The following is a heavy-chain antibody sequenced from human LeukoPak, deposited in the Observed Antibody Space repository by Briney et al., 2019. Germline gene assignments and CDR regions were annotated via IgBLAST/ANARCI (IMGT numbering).Heavy chain of an antibody. CDR3: ARDGYSYRNGFDI. CDR2: INSDGSST. J-gene: IGHJ3*02. V-gene: IGHV3-74*01. Sequence: QSGGSLRLSCAASGFTFSGYWMHWVRQAPGKGLVWVSRINSDGSSTSYADSVKGRITISRDNAKNTLYLQMNSLRAEDTAVYYCARDGYSYRNGFDIWGQGTMVTVSS. CDR1: GFTFSGYW. D-gene: IGHD5-24*01.